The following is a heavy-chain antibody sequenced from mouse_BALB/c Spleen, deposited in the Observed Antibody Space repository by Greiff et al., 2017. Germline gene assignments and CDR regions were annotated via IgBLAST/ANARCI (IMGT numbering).Heavy chain of an antibody. V-gene: IGHV5-6-3*01. D-gene: IGHD4-1*01. CDR1: GFTFSSYG. J-gene: IGHJ3*01. CDR3: ARDRNWEGFAY. CDR2: INSNGGST. Sequence: EVMLVESGGGLVQPGGSLKLSCAASGFTFSSYGMSWVRQTPDKRLELVATINSNGGSTYYPDSVKGRFTISRDNAKNTLYLQMSSLKSEDTAMYYCARDRNWEGFAYWGQGTLVTVSA.